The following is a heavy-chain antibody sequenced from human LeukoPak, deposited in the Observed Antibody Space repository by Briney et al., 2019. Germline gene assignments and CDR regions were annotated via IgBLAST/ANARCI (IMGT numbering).Heavy chain of an antibody. D-gene: IGHD2-21*02. J-gene: IGHJ4*02. CDR2: IDTTGNFI. Sequence: GGSLRLSCAASGFTFSSYGMHWVRQAPGKGLEWVSSIDTTGNFIYYTDSVKARFTISRDSAKNSLYLQMNGLRAEDTAVYYCAGDWRAFCGGDCFGFFDYWGQGTLVTVSS. CDR3: AGDWRAFCGGDCFGFFDY. CDR1: GFTFSSYG. V-gene: IGHV3-21*01.